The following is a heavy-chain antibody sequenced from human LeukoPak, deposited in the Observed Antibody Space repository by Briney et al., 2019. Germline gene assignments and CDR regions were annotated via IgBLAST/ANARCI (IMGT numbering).Heavy chain of an antibody. CDR2: ISSSGSTI. J-gene: IGHJ4*02. V-gene: IGHV3-11*01. CDR3: ARDRYDYVWGSYRYTDPLDY. Sequence: GGSLRLSCAASGFTFSDYYMSWIRQAPGKGLEWVSYISSSGSTIYYADSVKGLFTISRDNAKNSLYLQMNSLRAEDTAVYYCARDRYDYVWGSYRYTDPLDYWGQGTLVTVSS. CDR1: GFTFSDYY. D-gene: IGHD3-16*02.